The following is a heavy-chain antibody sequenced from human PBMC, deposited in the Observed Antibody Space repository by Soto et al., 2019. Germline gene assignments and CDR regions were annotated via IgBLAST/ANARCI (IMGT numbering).Heavy chain of an antibody. Sequence: GXSLRLSCAASGFTFSSYAMHWVRQAPGKGLEWVAVISYDGSNKYYADSVKGRFTISRDNSKNTLYVQMNSLRAEDTAVYYCAKDRYSSTWYSFDYWGQGTLVTVSS. J-gene: IGHJ4*02. V-gene: IGHV3-30-3*02. CDR2: ISYDGSNK. D-gene: IGHD6-13*01. CDR3: AKDRYSSTWYSFDY. CDR1: GFTFSSYA.